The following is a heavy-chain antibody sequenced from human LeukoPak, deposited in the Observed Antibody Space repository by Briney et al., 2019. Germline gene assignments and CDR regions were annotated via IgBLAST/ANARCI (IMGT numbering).Heavy chain of an antibody. D-gene: IGHD5/OR15-5a*01. CDR3: ARPQSSVYVRFGMDV. V-gene: IGHV3-11*06. CDR1: GFTFSDYY. Sequence: PGGSLRLSCAASGFTFSDYYMNWVRQAPGKGLEWVSYISSSSSNINYAASVKGRFTISRDNAKNSLYLQMNSLRAEDTAVYYCARPQSSVYVRFGMDVWGPGTTVTVSS. CDR2: ISSSSSNI. J-gene: IGHJ6*02.